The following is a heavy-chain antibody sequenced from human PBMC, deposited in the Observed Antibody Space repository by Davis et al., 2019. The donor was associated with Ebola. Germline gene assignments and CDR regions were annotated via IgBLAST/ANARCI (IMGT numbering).Heavy chain of an antibody. CDR3: ARTRSSTYYYGSGSYYTAHPFDY. CDR1: GFTFSSYG. J-gene: IGHJ4*02. Sequence: GESLKISCAASGFTFSSYGMHWVRQAPGKGLEWVAVIWYDGSNKYYADSVKGRFTISRDNSKNTLYLQMSSLRAEDTAVYYCARTRSSTYYYGSGSYYTAHPFDYWGQGTLVTVSS. V-gene: IGHV3-33*01. CDR2: IWYDGSNK. D-gene: IGHD3-10*01.